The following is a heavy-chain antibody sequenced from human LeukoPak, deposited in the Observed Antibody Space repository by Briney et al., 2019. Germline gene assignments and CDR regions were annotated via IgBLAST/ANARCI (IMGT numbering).Heavy chain of an antibody. J-gene: IGHJ4*02. CDR3: ARTMAYPSSFDY. V-gene: IGHV4-59*01. CDR1: GGSISSYY. Sequence: SETLSLTCTVSGGSISSYYWSWIRQPPGKGLEWIAYIYYSGSTNYNPSLKGRVTISVDTSKNQFSLKLSSVTAADAAVYYCARTMAYPSSFDYWGQGTLVTVSS. D-gene: IGHD3-10*01. CDR2: IYYSGST.